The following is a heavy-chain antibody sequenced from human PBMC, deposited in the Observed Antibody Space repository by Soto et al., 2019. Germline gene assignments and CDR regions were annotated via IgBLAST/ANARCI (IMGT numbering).Heavy chain of an antibody. CDR1: GGTFSSYT. Sequence: GASVKVACQASGGTFSSYTISWVRQAPGQGLEWMGRIIPILGIANYAQKFQGRVTITADKSTSTAYMELSSLRSEDTAVYYCARRLASYGAFDIWGQGTMVTVSS. J-gene: IGHJ3*02. V-gene: IGHV1-69*02. CDR2: IIPILGIA. CDR3: ARRLASYGAFDI. D-gene: IGHD3-10*01.